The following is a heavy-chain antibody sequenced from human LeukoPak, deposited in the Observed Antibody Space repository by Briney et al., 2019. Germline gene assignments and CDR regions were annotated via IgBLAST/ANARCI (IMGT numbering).Heavy chain of an antibody. V-gene: IGHV3-33*06. Sequence: PGRSLRLSCAASGFTFNSYGMHWVRQAPGKGLEWVAVIWYDGSNKYYADSVKGRFTISRDNSKNTLYLQMNSLRAEDTAVYYCAKGGKWDVTPFDYWGQGTLVTVSS. J-gene: IGHJ4*02. CDR3: AKGGKWDVTPFDY. D-gene: IGHD1-26*01. CDR2: IWYDGSNK. CDR1: GFTFNSYG.